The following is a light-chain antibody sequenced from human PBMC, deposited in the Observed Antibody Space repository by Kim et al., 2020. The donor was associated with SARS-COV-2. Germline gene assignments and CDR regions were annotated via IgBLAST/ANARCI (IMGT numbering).Light chain of an antibody. J-gene: IGKJ5*01. CDR2: EAS. CDR1: QSVSSY. Sequence: SPGESATLSCRASQSVSSYLAWYQQKPGQAPRLLIYEASNRATGIPARFSGSGSGTDFTLTISSLEPEDFAVYYCQQRSNWPPITFGQGTRLEIK. V-gene: IGKV3-11*01. CDR3: QQRSNWPPIT.